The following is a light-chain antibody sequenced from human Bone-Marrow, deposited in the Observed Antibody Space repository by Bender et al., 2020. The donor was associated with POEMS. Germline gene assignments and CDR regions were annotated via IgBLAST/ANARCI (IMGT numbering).Light chain of an antibody. CDR1: SSNIGAHA. CDR3: CSYVGSSTFYV. Sequence: QSVLTQPPSASGTPGQRVTISCSGGSSNIGAHAVNWYQQHPGKAPKLMIYEGSKRPSGVSNRFSGSKSGNTASLTISGLQAEDEADYYCCSYVGSSTFYVFGTGTKVTVL. J-gene: IGLJ1*01. V-gene: IGLV2-23*03. CDR2: EGS.